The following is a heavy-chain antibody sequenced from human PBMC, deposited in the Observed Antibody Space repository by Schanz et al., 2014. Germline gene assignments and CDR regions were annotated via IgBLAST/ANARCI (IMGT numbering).Heavy chain of an antibody. CDR3: AKSYDTSGYSGFDY. Sequence: QVQLVESGGGVVQPGRSLRLSCAGSGFSFSDYGMHWVRQAPGRGLEWVAVISYHGSERYYADSVKGRFTISRDNSKNTLYLQMNRMRTEATAVYFCAKSYDTSGYSGFDYWGQGTLVTVSS. CDR1: GFSFSDYG. J-gene: IGHJ4*02. CDR2: ISYHGSER. V-gene: IGHV3-30*18. D-gene: IGHD3-22*01.